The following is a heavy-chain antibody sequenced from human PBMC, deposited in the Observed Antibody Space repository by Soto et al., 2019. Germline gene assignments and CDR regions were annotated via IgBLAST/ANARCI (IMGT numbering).Heavy chain of an antibody. CDR2: INHSGST. CDR1: GGTFSGYY. Sequence: AETLSLTCAVYGGTFSGYYWSWIRQPPGKGLEWIGEINHSGSTNYNPSLKSRVTISVDNSKNQFSLTLSSVTAAETAVYYCARGHYYYGSGSYYNAFHRYFDSWGQGTLVTVSS. J-gene: IGHJ4*02. D-gene: IGHD3-10*01. CDR3: ARGHYYYGSGSYYNAFHRYFDS. V-gene: IGHV4-34*01.